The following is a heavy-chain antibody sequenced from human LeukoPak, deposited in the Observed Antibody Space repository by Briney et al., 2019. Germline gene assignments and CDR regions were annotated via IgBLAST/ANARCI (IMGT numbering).Heavy chain of an antibody. CDR3: ARVRGIVATIGYFAY. CDR2: ISYDGSTK. J-gene: IGHJ4*02. CDR1: GFTFSNYA. D-gene: IGHD5-12*01. V-gene: IGHV3-30*04. Sequence: GRSLRLSCAASGFTFSNYAMHWVRQAPGKGLEWVAVISYDGSTKYYADSVKGRFTISRDNSKNTLYLQMNSLRAEDTAVYYCARVRGIVATIGYFAYWGQGTLVTVSS.